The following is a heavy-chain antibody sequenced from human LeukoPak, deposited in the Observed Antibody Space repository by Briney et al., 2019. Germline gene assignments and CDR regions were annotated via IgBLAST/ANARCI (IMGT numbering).Heavy chain of an antibody. Sequence: VASVKVSCKASGYTFTSYYMHWVRQAPGQGLEWMGIINPSGGSTSYAQKFQGRVTITRNTSISTAYMELSSLRSEDTAVYYCAIRGYSYGAIVYWGQGTLVTVSS. V-gene: IGHV1-46*01. J-gene: IGHJ4*02. CDR1: GYTFTSYY. D-gene: IGHD5-18*01. CDR2: INPSGGST. CDR3: AIRGYSYGAIVY.